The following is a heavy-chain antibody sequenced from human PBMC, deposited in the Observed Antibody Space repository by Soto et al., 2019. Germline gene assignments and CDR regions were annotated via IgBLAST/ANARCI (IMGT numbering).Heavy chain of an antibody. J-gene: IGHJ4*02. Sequence: ASVKVSCKASGYTFTGYHMHWVRQAPGQGLEWMGWINPNSGGTNYAQKFQGRVTMTRDTSISTAYMELSRLRSDDTAVYYCARAPTYSSSPAIFDYWGQGTLVTVSS. CDR3: ARAPTYSSSPAIFDY. CDR2: INPNSGGT. V-gene: IGHV1-2*02. D-gene: IGHD6-6*01. CDR1: GYTFTGYH.